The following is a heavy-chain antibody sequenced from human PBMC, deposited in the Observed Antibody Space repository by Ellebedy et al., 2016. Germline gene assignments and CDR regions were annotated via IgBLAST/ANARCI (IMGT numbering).Heavy chain of an antibody. Sequence: SETLSLTCSVSGGSISGYYWTWIRQPPGKGPEWIGHIYYSGSTTYNPSLKSRVTISVDTSKNQFSLKLSSVTAADTAVYYCARDRGRHSTWGITMVRGRLKDAFDIWGQGTMVTVSS. V-gene: IGHV4-59*12. D-gene: IGHD3-10*01. J-gene: IGHJ3*02. CDR1: GGSISGYY. CDR3: ARDRGRHSTWGITMVRGRLKDAFDI. CDR2: IYYSGST.